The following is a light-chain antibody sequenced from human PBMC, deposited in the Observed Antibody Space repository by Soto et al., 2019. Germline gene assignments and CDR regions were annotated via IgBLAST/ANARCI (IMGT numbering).Light chain of an antibody. J-gene: IGLJ2*01. CDR1: SGHSSYA. CDR2: LSSDGSH. V-gene: IGLV4-69*01. Sequence: QPVLTQSPSASASLGASVKLTCTLSSGHSSYAIAWHHQQPEKGPRYLMKLSSDGSHSKGDGIPDRFSGSSSGAERYLTISSLQSEDEADYYCQTWDIGARVVFGGGTKLTVL. CDR3: QTWDIGARVV.